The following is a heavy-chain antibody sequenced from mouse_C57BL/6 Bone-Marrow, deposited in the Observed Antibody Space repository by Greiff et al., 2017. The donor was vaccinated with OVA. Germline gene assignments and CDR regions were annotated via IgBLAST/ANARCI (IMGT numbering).Heavy chain of an antibody. J-gene: IGHJ2*01. D-gene: IGHD3-1*01. Sequence: QVQLQQPGAELVKPGASVKLSCKASGYTFTSYWMQWVKQRPGQGLEWIGEIDPSDSYTNYNQKFKGKATLTVDTSSSTAYMQLSSMTSEDSAVDYCARRGLRNYWGQGTTLTVSS. CDR2: IDPSDSYT. CDR1: GYTFTSYW. CDR3: ARRGLRNY. V-gene: IGHV1-50*01.